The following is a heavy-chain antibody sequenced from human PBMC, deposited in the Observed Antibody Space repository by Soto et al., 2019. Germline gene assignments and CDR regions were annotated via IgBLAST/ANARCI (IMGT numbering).Heavy chain of an antibody. CDR3: AKDRVNHNSVWDPFDI. CDR2: MGGANGDT. J-gene: IGHJ3*02. CDR1: GFIFSTYA. Sequence: EVQMLESGGGLVQPGGSLRLACAASGFIFSTYALRWVRQAPGKGLEWVAGMGGANGDTYDADSVRGRFAISRDNSKSTLFLQMNSLRAEDTAVYYCAKDRVNHNSVWDPFDIWGQGTMVTVSS. V-gene: IGHV3-23*01. D-gene: IGHD2-21*01.